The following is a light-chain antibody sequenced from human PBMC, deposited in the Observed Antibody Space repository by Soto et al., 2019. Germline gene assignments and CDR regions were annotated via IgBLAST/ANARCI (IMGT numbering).Light chain of an antibody. CDR1: SSDVGSYNL. V-gene: IGLV2-23*02. CDR2: EVT. Sequence: QSALTQPASVSGSPGQSITISCTGTSSDVGSYNLVSWYQHHPGKAPKLMIYEVTKQPSGVSNRFSGSKSGNTASLTISGLQAEDEADYYCCSYAGRSTLFGGGTKLTVL. CDR3: CSYAGRSTL. J-gene: IGLJ2*01.